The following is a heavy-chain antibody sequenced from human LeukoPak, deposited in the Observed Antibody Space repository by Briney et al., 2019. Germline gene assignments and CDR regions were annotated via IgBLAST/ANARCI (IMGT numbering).Heavy chain of an antibody. CDR2: ISGSGGST. J-gene: IGHJ3*02. D-gene: IGHD2-8*01. CDR3: AKDLRNSVSPSPSAFDI. CDR1: VFTFSSYA. V-gene: IGHV3-23*01. Sequence: GGSLRLSCAASVFTFSSYAMSWVRQAPGKGLEWVSAISGSGGSTYYADSVKGRFTISRDNSKNTLYLQMNSLRAEDTAVYYCAKDLRNSVSPSPSAFDIWGQGTMVTVSS.